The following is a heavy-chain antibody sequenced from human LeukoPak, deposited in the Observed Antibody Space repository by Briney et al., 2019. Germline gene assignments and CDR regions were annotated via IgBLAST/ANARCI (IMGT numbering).Heavy chain of an antibody. CDR2: IYYSGST. D-gene: IGHD3-9*01. CDR1: GGSISSSSYY. V-gene: IGHV4-39*07. CDR3: ARHGVRLRYFDWFLDAFDI. J-gene: IGHJ3*02. Sequence: SETLSLTCTVSGGSISSSSYYWGWIRQPPGKGLEWIGSIYYSGSTYYNPSLKSRVTISVDTSKNQFSLKLSSVTAADTAVYYCARHGVRLRYFDWFLDAFDIWGQGTMVTVSS.